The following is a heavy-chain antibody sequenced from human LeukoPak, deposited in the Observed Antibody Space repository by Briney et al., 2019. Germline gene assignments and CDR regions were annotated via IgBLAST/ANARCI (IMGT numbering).Heavy chain of an antibody. V-gene: IGHV1-2*02. CDR2: INPTSGGT. J-gene: IGHJ5*02. Sequence: GASVKVSCKASVYTFTVYYVHWVRQAPGQGLEWMGWINPTSGGTNYAQNFQGRVTMTRDTSISTAYMELSRLRSDDTAVYYCARHVGYSNGFAPWGQGTLVTVSS. D-gene: IGHD2-15*01. CDR1: VYTFTVYY. CDR3: ARHVGYSNGFAP.